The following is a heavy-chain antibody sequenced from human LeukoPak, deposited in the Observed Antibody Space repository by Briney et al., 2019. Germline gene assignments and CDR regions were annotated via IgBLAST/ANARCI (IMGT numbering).Heavy chain of an antibody. Sequence: PSETLSLTCTVSGGSISSSSYYWGWIRQPPGKGLEWIGSIYYSGSTYYNPSLKSRVTISVDTSKNQFSLKLSSVTAADTAVYYCARVSRGVTFDYWGQGTLVTVSS. CDR1: GGSISSSSYY. CDR3: ARVSRGVTFDY. V-gene: IGHV4-39*07. CDR2: IYYSGST. D-gene: IGHD3-10*01. J-gene: IGHJ4*02.